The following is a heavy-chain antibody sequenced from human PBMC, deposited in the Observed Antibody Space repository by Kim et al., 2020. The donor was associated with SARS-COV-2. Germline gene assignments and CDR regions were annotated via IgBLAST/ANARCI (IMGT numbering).Heavy chain of an antibody. Sequence: GESLKISCKGSGYSFTSYWIGWVRQMPGKGLEWMGIIYPGDSDTRYSPSFQGQVTISADKSISTAYLQWSSLKASDTAMYYCARLKWELLLDYYGMDVWGQGTTVTVSS. CDR1: GYSFTSYW. CDR3: ARLKWELLLDYYGMDV. J-gene: IGHJ6*02. D-gene: IGHD1-26*01. CDR2: IYPGDSDT. V-gene: IGHV5-51*01.